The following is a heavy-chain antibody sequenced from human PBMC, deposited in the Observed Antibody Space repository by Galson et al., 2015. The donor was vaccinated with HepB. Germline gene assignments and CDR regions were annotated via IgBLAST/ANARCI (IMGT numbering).Heavy chain of an antibody. CDR2: ISYDGSNK. Sequence: SLRLSCAASGFTFSSYGMHWVRQAPGKGLEWVAVISYDGSNKYYADSVKGRFTISRDNSKNTLYLQMNSLRAEDTAVYYCARVEGYDFWPGHYYMDVWGKGTTVTVSS. V-gene: IGHV3-30*03. CDR1: GFTFSSYG. CDR3: ARVEGYDFWPGHYYMDV. J-gene: IGHJ6*03. D-gene: IGHD3-3*01.